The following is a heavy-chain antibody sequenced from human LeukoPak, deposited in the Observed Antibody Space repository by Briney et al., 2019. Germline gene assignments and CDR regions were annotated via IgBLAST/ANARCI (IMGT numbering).Heavy chain of an antibody. CDR1: GGSISHYY. CDR3: ARHWETSSWYVDY. V-gene: IGHV4-59*08. J-gene: IGHJ4*01. CDR2: IYYSGST. D-gene: IGHD6-13*01. Sequence: SETLSLSCTVSGGSISHYYWSWIRQPPGKGLEWIGYIYYSGSTNYNPSLKTRVTISVDTSKNQFSLKLSSVTAADTAVYYCARHWETSSWYVDYSCHRTLVTVSS.